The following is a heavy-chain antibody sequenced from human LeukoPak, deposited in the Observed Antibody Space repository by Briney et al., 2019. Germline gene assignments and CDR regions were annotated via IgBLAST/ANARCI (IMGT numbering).Heavy chain of an antibody. V-gene: IGHV3-23*01. D-gene: IGHD1-26*01. CDR3: AKDKASGSYWGPFDY. J-gene: IGHJ4*02. CDR1: GFTFSSYA. CDR2: ISGSGGST. Sequence: PGGSLRLSCAASGFTFSSYAMSWVRQAPGKGREWVSAISGSGGSTYYADSVKGRFTISRDNSKNTLYLQMNSLRAEDTAVYYCAKDKASGSYWGPFDYWGQGTLVTVSS.